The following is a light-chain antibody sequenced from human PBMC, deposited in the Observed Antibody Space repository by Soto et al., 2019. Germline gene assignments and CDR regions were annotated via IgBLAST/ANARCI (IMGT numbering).Light chain of an antibody. Sequence: QSALTQPASVSGSPGQSITISCTGTNGDVAGYDYVSWYQQQPGKAPKLMIYDVRNRPSGVSSRFSGSKSGNTASLTISGLQTEDEADYYCSSYTSTNTLIFGGGTKLTVL. CDR1: NGDVAGYDY. CDR2: DVR. V-gene: IGLV2-14*03. J-gene: IGLJ2*01. CDR3: SSYTSTNTLI.